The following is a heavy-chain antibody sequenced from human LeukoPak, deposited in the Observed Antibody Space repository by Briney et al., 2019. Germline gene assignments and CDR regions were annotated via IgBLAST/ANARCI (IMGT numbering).Heavy chain of an antibody. CDR1: GFTFSSNY. CDR2: IYSGGST. Sequence: GGSLRLSCAASGFTFSSNYMSWVRQAPGKGLEWVSVIYSGGSTYYADSVKGRFTISRDNSKNTLNLQMNSLRAEDTAVYYCARGGYSSGWYLPYYFDYWGQGTLVTVSS. CDR3: ARGGYSSGWYLPYYFDY. V-gene: IGHV3-53*01. D-gene: IGHD6-19*01. J-gene: IGHJ4*02.